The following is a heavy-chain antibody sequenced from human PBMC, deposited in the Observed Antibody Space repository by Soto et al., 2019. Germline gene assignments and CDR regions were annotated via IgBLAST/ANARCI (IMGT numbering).Heavy chain of an antibody. CDR1: GGSISSGGYY. J-gene: IGHJ4*02. D-gene: IGHD2-15*01. CDR2: IYYSGST. V-gene: IGHV4-31*03. Sequence: PSETLSLTCTVSGGSISSGGYYWIWIRQHPGKGLEWIGYIYYSGSTYYNPSLKSRVTISVDTSKNQFSLKLSSVTAADTAVYYCARGQVVAAQHWGQGTLVTVSS. CDR3: ARGQVVAAQH.